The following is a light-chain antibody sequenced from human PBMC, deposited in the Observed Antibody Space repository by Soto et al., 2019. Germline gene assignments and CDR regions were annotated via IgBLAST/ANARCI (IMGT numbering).Light chain of an antibody. CDR3: QQYGSSQLT. J-gene: IGKJ4*01. CDR1: QSVSSD. Sequence: EIVLTQSPGTLSLSPGERATLSCRASQSVSSDLAWYQQKPGQAPRLLIYGASNRATDIPDRFSGSGSRSDFTLTISRLEPEDFAVYYCQQYGSSQLTFGGGTKVDIK. V-gene: IGKV3-20*01. CDR2: GAS.